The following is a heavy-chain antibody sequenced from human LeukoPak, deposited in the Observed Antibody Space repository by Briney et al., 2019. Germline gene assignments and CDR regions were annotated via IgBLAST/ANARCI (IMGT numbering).Heavy chain of an antibody. D-gene: IGHD5-24*01. Sequence: GVSLRLSCAASGFTFSSYGMHWVRQAPGKGLEWVAVISYDGSNKYYADSVKGRFTISRDNSKNTLYLQMNSLRAEDTAVYYCAKDHRWLQRLDYWGQGTLVTVSS. V-gene: IGHV3-30*18. CDR2: ISYDGSNK. CDR1: GFTFSSYG. J-gene: IGHJ4*02. CDR3: AKDHRWLQRLDY.